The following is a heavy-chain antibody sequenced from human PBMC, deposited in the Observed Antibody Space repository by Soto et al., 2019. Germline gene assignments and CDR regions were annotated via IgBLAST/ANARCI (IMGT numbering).Heavy chain of an antibody. Sequence: GGSLRLSCVASGFTFSSYTMNWVRQAPGKGLEWVSSISSSSSYIYYADSMKGRFTISRDDAKNSLFLQMHSLRGEDTAVYYCARSVVRGGFDYWGQGTLVTVSS. D-gene: IGHD3-10*01. J-gene: IGHJ4*02. CDR2: ISSSSSYI. V-gene: IGHV3-21*01. CDR3: ARSVVRGGFDY. CDR1: GFTFSSYT.